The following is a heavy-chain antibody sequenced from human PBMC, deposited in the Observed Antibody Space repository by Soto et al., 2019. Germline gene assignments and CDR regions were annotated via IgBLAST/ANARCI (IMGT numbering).Heavy chain of an antibody. V-gene: IGHV3-11*01. J-gene: IGHJ6*03. CDR1: GFTFSDYY. CDR2: ISSSGSTI. D-gene: IGHD6-6*01. Sequence: QVQLVESGGGLVQPGGSLRLSCAASGFTFSDYYMSWIRQAPGKGLEWVSYISSSGSTIYYAESVKGRFTISRDNAKNSLYLQMNSLRAEDTAVYYCATYSSSSGYYYYLDVWGKGTTVTVSS. CDR3: ATYSSSSGYYYYLDV.